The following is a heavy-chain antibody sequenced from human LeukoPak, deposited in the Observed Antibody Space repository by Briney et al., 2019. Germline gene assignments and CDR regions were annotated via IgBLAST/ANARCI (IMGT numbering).Heavy chain of an antibody. D-gene: IGHD4-23*01. Sequence: GGSLRLSCAASGFIFNDYAMHWVRQAPGKGLEWVSGISRDSGTIVYADSVKGRFTISRDNARNSLYLQMNSLRAEDTAVYHCARDPGWRVDYGGKLGGFDYWGQGTLVTVSS. CDR1: GFIFNDYA. CDR3: ARDPGWRVDYGGKLGGFDY. J-gene: IGHJ4*02. CDR2: ISRDSGTI. V-gene: IGHV3-9*01.